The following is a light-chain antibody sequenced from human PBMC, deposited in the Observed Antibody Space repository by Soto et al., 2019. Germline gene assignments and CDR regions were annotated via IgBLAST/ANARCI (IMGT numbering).Light chain of an antibody. CDR3: CSSGDRYNVF. CDR2: DVS. J-gene: IGLJ2*01. V-gene: IGLV2-8*01. Sequence: QSALTQPPSASGSPGQSVTISCTGTSSDVGGYKYVSWYQQHPGKAPKLIIYDVSKRPSGVPNLFSGYKSGNTASLTVSGQAAEEDADYYCCSSGDRYNVFFGGGTKVTVL. CDR1: SSDVGGYKY.